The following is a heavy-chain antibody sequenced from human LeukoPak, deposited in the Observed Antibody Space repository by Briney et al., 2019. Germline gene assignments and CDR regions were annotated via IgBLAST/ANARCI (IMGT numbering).Heavy chain of an antibody. CDR3: ARGRTSGGSPVGWFDP. V-gene: IGHV3-33*01. J-gene: IGHJ5*02. CDR1: GFTFSSYG. Sequence: GGSLRLSCAASGFTFSSYGMHWVRQAPGKGLEXXXXXWYDGSNKYYADSVKGRFTISRDNSKNTLYLQMNSLRAEDTAVYYCARGRTSGGSPVGWFDPWGQGTLVTVSS. CDR2: XWYDGSNK. D-gene: IGHD2-15*01.